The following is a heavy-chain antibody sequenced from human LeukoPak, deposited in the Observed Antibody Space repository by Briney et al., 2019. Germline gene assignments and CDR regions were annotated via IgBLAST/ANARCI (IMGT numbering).Heavy chain of an antibody. CDR3: ARSSMTWIQLSARAFDI. CDR1: GYTFTSYG. V-gene: IGHV1-18*01. CDR2: ISAYNGNT. J-gene: IGHJ3*02. D-gene: IGHD5-18*01. Sequence: ASVTVSCKASGYTFTSYGISWVRQAPGQGLEWMGWISAYNGNTNYAQKLQGGVTMTTDTSTSTAYMELRSLRSDDTAVYYCARSSMTWIQLSARAFDIWGQGTMVTVSS.